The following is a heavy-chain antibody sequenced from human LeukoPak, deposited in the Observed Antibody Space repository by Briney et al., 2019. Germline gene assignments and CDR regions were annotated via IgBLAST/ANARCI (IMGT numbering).Heavy chain of an antibody. Sequence: GGSLRLSCAASGFTFSSYGMHWVRQAPGKGLEWVAVIWYDGSNKYYADSVKGRFTISRGNSKNTLYLQMNSLRAEDTAVYYCARDYGGINSIDYWGQGTLVTVSS. CDR2: IWYDGSNK. D-gene: IGHD4-23*01. V-gene: IGHV3-33*01. CDR3: ARDYGGINSIDY. CDR1: GFTFSSYG. J-gene: IGHJ4*02.